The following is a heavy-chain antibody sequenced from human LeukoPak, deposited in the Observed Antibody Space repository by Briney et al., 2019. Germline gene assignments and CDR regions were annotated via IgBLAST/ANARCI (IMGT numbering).Heavy chain of an antibody. Sequence: ASVKVSCKASGGTFSSYAISWVRRAPGQGLEWMGRIIPIFGIANYAQKFQGRVTITADKSTSTAYMELSSLRSEDTAVYYCAREPPTEEMVKVHFDYWGQGTLVTVSS. V-gene: IGHV1-69*04. CDR1: GGTFSSYA. CDR3: AREPPTEEMVKVHFDY. CDR2: IIPIFGIA. J-gene: IGHJ4*02. D-gene: IGHD5-18*01.